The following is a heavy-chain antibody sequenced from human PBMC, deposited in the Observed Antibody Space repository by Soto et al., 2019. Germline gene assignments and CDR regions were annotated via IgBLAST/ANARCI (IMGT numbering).Heavy chain of an antibody. CDR2: IWSAGLT. V-gene: IGHV3-53*01. CDR3: ARELPPDL. D-gene: IGHD2-15*01. CDR1: GFTVRSKY. J-gene: IGHJ5*02. Sequence: GGSLRLSCAASGFTVRSKYMNWVRQAPGKGLEWVSIIWSAGLTYYADSVRGRFTISRDISKNILFLQMNNLRAEDSAIYYCARELPPDLWGQGTLVTV.